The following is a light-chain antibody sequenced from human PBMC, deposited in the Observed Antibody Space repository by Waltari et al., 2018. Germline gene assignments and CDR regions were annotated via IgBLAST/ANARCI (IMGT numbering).Light chain of an antibody. CDR3: QQTYTTPPT. CDR2: IAS. Sequence: DIQMTQSPSSLSASVGDRVTITCRASQSINTYLNWYQQKPGRAPKVLIYIASNLQTGVPSRFSGSGSGTVFTLTISSLQPEDFATYDCQQTYTTPPTFGQGTKLEIK. V-gene: IGKV1-39*01. CDR1: QSINTY. J-gene: IGKJ2*01.